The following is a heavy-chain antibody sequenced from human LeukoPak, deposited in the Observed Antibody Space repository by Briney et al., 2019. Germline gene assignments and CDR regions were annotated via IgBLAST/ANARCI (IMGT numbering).Heavy chain of an antibody. CDR2: INPNSGGT. CDR1: GYTFTGYY. CDR3: ARRDYYENSGYKCIWFDP. D-gene: IGHD3-22*01. V-gene: IGHV1-2*02. Sequence: ASVKVSCKASGYTFTGYYMHWVRQAPGQGLEWMGWINPNSGGTDYAQNFQGRVTMPRDTSISTAYVELIRLRPDGTAGYHCARRDYYENSGYKCIWFDPWGQGTLVTVSS. J-gene: IGHJ5*02.